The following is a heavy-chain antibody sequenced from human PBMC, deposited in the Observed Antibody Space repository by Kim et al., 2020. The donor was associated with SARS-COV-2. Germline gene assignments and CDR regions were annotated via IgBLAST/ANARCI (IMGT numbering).Heavy chain of an antibody. D-gene: IGHD3-22*01. Sequence: ASVKVSCKASGYTFTSYGISWVRQAPGQGLEWMGWISAYNGNTNYAQKLQGRVTMTTDTSTSTAYMELRSLRSDDTAVYYCARDPPEYYYDSSGQGTFDPWGQGTLVTVSS. J-gene: IGHJ5*02. CDR3: ARDPPEYYYDSSGQGTFDP. V-gene: IGHV1-18*01. CDR1: GYTFTSYG. CDR2: ISAYNGNT.